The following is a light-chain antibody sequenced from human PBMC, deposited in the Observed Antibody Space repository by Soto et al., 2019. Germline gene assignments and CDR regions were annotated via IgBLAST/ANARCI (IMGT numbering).Light chain of an antibody. V-gene: IGLV8-61*01. J-gene: IGLJ3*02. Sequence: QTVVTQEPSFSVSPGGTVTLTCALSSGSVSPSYYPSWYQQTPGQAPRTLIHSTNTRSSGVPYRFSGSILGNKAALTITGAQADDESDYYCVLYMGSGISVFGGGTKLTVL. CDR2: STN. CDR3: VLYMGSGISV. CDR1: SGSVSPSYY.